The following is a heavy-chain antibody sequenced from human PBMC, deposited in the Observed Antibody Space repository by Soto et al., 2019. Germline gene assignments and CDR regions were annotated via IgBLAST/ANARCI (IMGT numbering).Heavy chain of an antibody. V-gene: IGHV1-3*05. CDR3: ARAPYYDHFPFDY. Sequence: QVQLVQSGAEEKKPGASVKVSCKASGYTFTSYAMHWVRQAPGQRLEWMGWINAGNGNTKYSQKFQGRVTITRDTSASTAYMARSSLRYEDTAVYSCARAPYYDHFPFDYWGQGTLVTVSS. CDR2: INAGNGNT. CDR1: GYTFTSYA. D-gene: IGHD3-22*01. J-gene: IGHJ4*02.